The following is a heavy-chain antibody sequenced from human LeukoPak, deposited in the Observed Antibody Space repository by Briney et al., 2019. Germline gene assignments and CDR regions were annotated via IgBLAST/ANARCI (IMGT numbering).Heavy chain of an antibody. J-gene: IGHJ4*02. CDR1: GFTFSDYS. V-gene: IGHV3-21*01. CDR3: ASKFSGARPFDY. Sequence: PGGSLRLSCAASGFTFSDYSMNWVRQAPGKGLEWVSVISSGSASIYYADSVKGRFTISRDNAKNSLYLQMNSLRAEDTAVYYCASKFSGARPFDYWGQGTLVTVSS. D-gene: IGHD3-10*01. CDR2: ISSGSASI.